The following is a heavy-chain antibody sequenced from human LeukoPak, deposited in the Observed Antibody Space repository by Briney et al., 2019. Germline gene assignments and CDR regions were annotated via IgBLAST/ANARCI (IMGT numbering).Heavy chain of an antibody. D-gene: IGHD6-13*01. V-gene: IGHV3-11*04. J-gene: IGHJ4*02. CDR1: GFTFSDNY. CDR3: APSIAAAGPFDY. Sequence: GGSLRLSCAASGFTFSDNYMSWIRQAPGKGLEWVSYISSSGSTIYYADSVKGRFTISRDNAKNSLYLQMNSLRAEDTAVYYCAPSIAAAGPFDYWGQGTLVTVSS. CDR2: ISSSGSTI.